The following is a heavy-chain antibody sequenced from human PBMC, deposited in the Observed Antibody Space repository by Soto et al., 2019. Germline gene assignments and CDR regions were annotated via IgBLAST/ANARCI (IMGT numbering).Heavy chain of an antibody. D-gene: IGHD3-22*01. J-gene: IGHJ4*02. V-gene: IGHV3-23*01. CDR2: ITATGDRT. Sequence: GGSLRLSCADSGFRFSSYSMSWVRQTPGKGLEWVAAITATGDRTYYTDSVTGRFTISRDNSKKTHYLQMTSLRAEDTAMYYCATMNGYFEYWGQGTPVTVSS. CDR1: GFRFSSYS. CDR3: ATMNGYFEY.